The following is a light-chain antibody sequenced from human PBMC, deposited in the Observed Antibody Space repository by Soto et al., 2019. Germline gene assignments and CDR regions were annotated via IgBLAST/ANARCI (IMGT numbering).Light chain of an antibody. V-gene: IGKV3-15*01. CDR1: QSVSNN. J-gene: IGKJ1*01. CDR3: QQYDDWPKT. CDR2: GAS. Sequence: EIVMMQSPATLSMSPGERATLSCRASQSVSNNLAWYQQKPGQAPRLLIYGASTRATGIPATFSGSGSATEFTLTISSLHSEDFAVYYCQQYDDWPKTFGQGTKV.